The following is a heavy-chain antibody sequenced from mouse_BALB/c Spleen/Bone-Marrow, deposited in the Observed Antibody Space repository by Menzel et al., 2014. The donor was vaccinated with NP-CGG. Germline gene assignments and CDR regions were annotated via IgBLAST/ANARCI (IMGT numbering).Heavy chain of an antibody. CDR2: INPSNVDT. V-gene: IGHV1S81*02. CDR1: GYTFTSYY. J-gene: IGHJ4*01. D-gene: IGHD1-1*01. Sequence: VQRVESGAELVKPGASVKLSCKASGYTFTSYYMFWVKQRPGQGLEWIGGINPSNVDTNFNEKFKSKATLTVDKSSNTAYMQLSSLTSEDSAVYYCSRGYYGSTYYYAIAYWGQGTSVTVSS. CDR3: SRGYYGSTYYYAIAY.